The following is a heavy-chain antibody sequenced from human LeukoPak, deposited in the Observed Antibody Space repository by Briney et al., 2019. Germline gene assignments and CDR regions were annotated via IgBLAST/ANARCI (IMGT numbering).Heavy chain of an antibody. CDR1: GFTFSSYG. CDR3: AKGSNQWLVRDYYYYYGMDV. Sequence: GGSLRLSCAASGFTFSSYGMHWVRQAPGKGLEWVAVISYDGSNKYYADSVKGRFTISRDNSKNTLYLQMNSLRAEDTAVYYCAKGSNQWLVRDYYYYYGMDVWGQGTTVTVSS. CDR2: ISYDGSNK. J-gene: IGHJ6*02. V-gene: IGHV3-30*18. D-gene: IGHD6-19*01.